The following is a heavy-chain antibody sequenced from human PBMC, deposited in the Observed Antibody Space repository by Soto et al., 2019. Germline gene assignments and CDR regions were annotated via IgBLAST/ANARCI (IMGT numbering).Heavy chain of an antibody. J-gene: IGHJ5*02. CDR3: AKDGSSGWLGNNWFDP. CDR1: GFTFDDYA. V-gene: IGHV3-9*01. Sequence: EVQLVESGGGLVQPGRSLRLSCAASGFTFDDYAMHWVRQAPGKGLEWVSGISWNSGSIGYADSVKGRFTISRDNAKNSLYLQMNSLRAEDTALYYCAKDGSSGWLGNNWFDPWGQGTLVTVSS. CDR2: ISWNSGSI. D-gene: IGHD6-19*01.